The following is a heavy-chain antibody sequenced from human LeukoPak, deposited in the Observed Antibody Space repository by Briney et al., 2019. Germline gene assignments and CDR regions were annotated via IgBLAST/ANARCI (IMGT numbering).Heavy chain of an antibody. D-gene: IGHD6-13*01. CDR2: INSSGGST. CDR3: ASQYSSSWTVDVSPFDY. V-gene: IGHV1-46*01. CDR1: GYTSTSYY. J-gene: IGHJ4*02. Sequence: ASVKVSCKASGYTSTSYYMHWVRQAPGQGLECMGIINSSGGSTSYAQKFQGRVNMTRDTSTSTVYMELSSLRSEDTAVYYCASQYSSSWTVDVSPFDYWGQGTLVTVSS.